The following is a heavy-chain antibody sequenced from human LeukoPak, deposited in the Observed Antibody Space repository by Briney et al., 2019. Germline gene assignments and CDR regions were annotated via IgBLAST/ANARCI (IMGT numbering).Heavy chain of an antibody. V-gene: IGHV4-30-2*01. D-gene: IGHD3-10*01. CDR3: ARGLSGLGRRGVKGTGWFDP. CDR2: IYHSGST. CDR1: GGSISSGGYS. J-gene: IGHJ5*02. Sequence: PSQTLSLTCAVSGGSISSGGYSWSWIRQPPGKGLEWIGYIYHSGSTYYNPSLKSRVTISVDRSKNQFSLKLSSVTAADTAVYYCARGLSGLGRRGVKGTGWFDPWGQGTLVTVSS.